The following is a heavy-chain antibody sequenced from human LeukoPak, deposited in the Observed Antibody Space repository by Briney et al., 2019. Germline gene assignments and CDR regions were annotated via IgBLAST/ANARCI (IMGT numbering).Heavy chain of an antibody. Sequence: GGSLRLSCAASGFTFSSYAMHWVRQAPGKGLEWVAVISYDGSNKYYADSVKGRFTISRDNSKNTLYLQMNSLRAEDTAVYYCAKDRELVLNHGMDVWGQGTTVTVSS. D-gene: IGHD6-6*01. J-gene: IGHJ6*02. V-gene: IGHV3-30-3*01. CDR2: ISYDGSNK. CDR3: AKDRELVLNHGMDV. CDR1: GFTFSSYA.